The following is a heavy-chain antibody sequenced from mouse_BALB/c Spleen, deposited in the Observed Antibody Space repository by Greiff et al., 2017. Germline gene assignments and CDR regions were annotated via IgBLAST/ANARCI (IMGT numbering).Heavy chain of an antibody. V-gene: IGHV1-15*01. Sequence: VQLHQSGAELVRPGASVTLSCKASGYTFTDYEMHWVKQTPVHGLEWIGAIDPETGGTAYNQKFKGKATLTADKSSSTAYMELRSLTSEDSAVYYCTRKLRLRGFAYWGQGTLVTVSA. D-gene: IGHD1-2*01. CDR2: IDPETGGT. CDR1: GYTFTDYE. J-gene: IGHJ3*01. CDR3: TRKLRLRGFAY.